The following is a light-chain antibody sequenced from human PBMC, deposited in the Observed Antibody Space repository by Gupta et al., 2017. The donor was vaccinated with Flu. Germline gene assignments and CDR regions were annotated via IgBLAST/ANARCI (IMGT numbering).Light chain of an antibody. V-gene: IGLV1-44*01. CDR1: SSNIGSNT. J-gene: IGLJ2*01. CDR3: EAWDDSLNAQRVV. Sequence: QSVLTQPPSASGTPGQRVTISCSGSSSNIGSNTVHWYQQLPGTAPKPLIYSNNQRPSGFPDRFAGSTSGTSASLAISGLQSDDEADYYCEAWDDSLNAQRVVFGGGTKLTAL. CDR2: SNN.